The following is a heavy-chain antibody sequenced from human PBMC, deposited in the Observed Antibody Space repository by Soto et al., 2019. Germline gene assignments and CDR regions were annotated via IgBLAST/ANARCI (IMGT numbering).Heavy chain of an antibody. Sequence: EVQLVESWGALVQPGGSLRLSCVGSGFTFSRYWMTWVRQAPGKGLEWVANIKEDGSDKYYVDSVKGRFTISRDNAQNSLYLQLNSLRAEDTAVYYCARQRDGYWGQGTLVTVSS. J-gene: IGHJ4*02. CDR2: IKEDGSDK. CDR3: ARQRDGY. CDR1: GFTFSRYW. V-gene: IGHV3-7*05.